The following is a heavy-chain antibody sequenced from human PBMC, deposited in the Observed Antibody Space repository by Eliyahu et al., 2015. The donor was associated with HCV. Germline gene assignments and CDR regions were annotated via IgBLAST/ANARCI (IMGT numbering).Heavy chain of an antibody. CDR3: ARDSGDFWGGYNQGYWFDP. D-gene: IGHD3-3*01. Sequence: QVQLVQSGAEVKKPGSSVKVSCKASGGTFTNFIITWVRQAPGQGLEWVGRVIPMFGTAIYPQKFQGRVTITADKSTTTAYMELRSLRYEDTALYFCARDSGDFWGGYNQGYWFDPWGQGTQVTVSS. CDR1: GGTFTNFI. V-gene: IGHV1-69*08. J-gene: IGHJ5*02. CDR2: VIPMFGTA.